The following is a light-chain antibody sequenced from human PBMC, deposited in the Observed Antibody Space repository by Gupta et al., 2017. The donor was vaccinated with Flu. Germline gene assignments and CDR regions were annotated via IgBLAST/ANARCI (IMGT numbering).Light chain of an antibody. CDR2: DVT. J-gene: IGLJ3*02. V-gene: IGLV2-14*03. CDR3: SSFTGPTTGV. CDR1: DSDGDKYNY. Sequence: QSALTQPASVSGSPGRSVTISCTGVDSDGDKYNYVSWYRQHPGKAPELIIYDVTNRPSGISYRFTGSRSGNTASLTISGLQAGDEAYYYCSSFTGPTTGVFGGGTRLTVL.